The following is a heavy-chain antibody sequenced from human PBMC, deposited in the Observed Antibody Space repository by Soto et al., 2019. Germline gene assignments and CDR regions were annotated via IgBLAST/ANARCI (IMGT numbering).Heavy chain of an antibody. J-gene: IGHJ3*02. V-gene: IGHV3-66*01. D-gene: IGHD4-17*01. CDR1: GFTVSSNY. CDR2: IYSGGST. Sequence: GGSLRLSCAASGFTVSSNYMSWVRQAPGKGLEWVSVIYSGGSTYYADSVKGRFTISRDNSKNTLYLQMNSLRAEDTAVYYCARSMTTVTEDDAFDIWGQGTMVTVSS. CDR3: ARSMTTVTEDDAFDI.